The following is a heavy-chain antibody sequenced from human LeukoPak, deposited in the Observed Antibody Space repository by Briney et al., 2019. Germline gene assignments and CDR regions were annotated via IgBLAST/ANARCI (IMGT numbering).Heavy chain of an antibody. CDR1: GGSFSGYY. D-gene: IGHD3-16*01. Sequence: SETLSLTCAVYGGSFSGYYWSWIRQPPGKGLEWIGEINHSGSANYNPSLKSRVTISVDTSKNQFSLKLSSVTAADTAVYYCASTFGGVMPFDYWGQGTLVTVSS. V-gene: IGHV4-34*01. J-gene: IGHJ4*02. CDR2: INHSGSA. CDR3: ASTFGGVMPFDY.